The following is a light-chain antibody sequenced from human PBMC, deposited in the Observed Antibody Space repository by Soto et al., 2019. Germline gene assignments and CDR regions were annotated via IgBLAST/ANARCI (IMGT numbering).Light chain of an antibody. V-gene: IGLV1-44*01. CDR1: SSNIGSNS. CDR3: AAWDDSLNSWL. J-gene: IGLJ3*02. CDR2: DNN. Sequence: QSVLTQPPSASGTPGQRVIISCSGSSSNIGSNSVSWYQQLQGTAPKLLIYDNNQWPSGVPDRISGSKSGTSASLAISGLQSEDEADYYCAAWDDSLNSWLFGGGTKLTVL.